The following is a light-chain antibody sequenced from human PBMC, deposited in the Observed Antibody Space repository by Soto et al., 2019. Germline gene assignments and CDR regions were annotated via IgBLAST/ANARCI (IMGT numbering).Light chain of an antibody. V-gene: IGLV2-14*01. Sequence: QSALTQPASVSGSPGQSITISCTGASGDVGAYNYVSCYQHHAGKAPKLIISDVSIRPSGVSDRFSGSKSGKTASLTISGLPAEDDADYYCSSYTTISSQVFGTGTKLTVL. J-gene: IGLJ1*01. CDR2: DVS. CDR3: SSYTTISSQV. CDR1: SGDVGAYNY.